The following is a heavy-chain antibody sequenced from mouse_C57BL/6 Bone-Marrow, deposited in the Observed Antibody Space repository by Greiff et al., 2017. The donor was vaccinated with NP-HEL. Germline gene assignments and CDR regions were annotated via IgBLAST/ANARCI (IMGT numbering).Heavy chain of an antibody. V-gene: IGHV5-17*01. D-gene: IGHD1-1*01. J-gene: IGHJ3*01. CDR3: ARRSSPFAY. CDR2: ISSGSSTI. CDR1: GFTFSDYG. Sequence: EVMLVESGGGLVKPGGSLKLSCAASGFTFSDYGMHWVRQAPEKGLEWVAYISSGSSTIYYADTVKGRFTISRDNAKNTLFLQMTSLRSEDTAMYYCARRSSPFAYWGQGTLVTVSA.